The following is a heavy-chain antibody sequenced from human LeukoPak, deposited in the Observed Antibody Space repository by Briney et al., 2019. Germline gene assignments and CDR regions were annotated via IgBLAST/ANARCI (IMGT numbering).Heavy chain of an antibody. CDR2: IYSVGST. V-gene: IGHV3-53*04. CDR3: ARRGGAGTAVAGTQYYYGMDV. J-gene: IGHJ6*02. D-gene: IGHD6-19*01. Sequence: GGSLRLSCAASGFTVSSNYMSWVRQAPGKGLEWVSVIYSVGSTYYADSVKGRFTISRHNSKNTLYLQMNSLRAEDTAVYYCARRGGAGTAVAGTQYYYGMDVWGQGTTVTVSS. CDR1: GFTVSSNY.